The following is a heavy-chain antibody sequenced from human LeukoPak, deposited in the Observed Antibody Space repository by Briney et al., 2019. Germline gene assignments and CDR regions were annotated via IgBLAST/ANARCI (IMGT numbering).Heavy chain of an antibody. CDR1: GFIFSDYN. D-gene: IGHD4-17*01. Sequence: PGGSLRLSCAASGFIFSDYNMNWVRQAPGKGLEWVSYISSSSSTIYYADSVKGRFTISRDNAKNSLYLQVNSLRAEDTAEYFCARHPMTTVTFFDYWGQGTLVTVS. J-gene: IGHJ4*02. CDR3: ARHPMTTVTFFDY. V-gene: IGHV3-48*01. CDR2: ISSSSSTI.